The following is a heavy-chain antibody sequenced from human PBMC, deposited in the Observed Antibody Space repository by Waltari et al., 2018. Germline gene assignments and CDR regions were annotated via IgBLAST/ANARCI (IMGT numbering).Heavy chain of an antibody. Sequence: QLQLQESGPGLVKPSATLSFTFRASGLPLPSSPHSWAWIRQPPGQGLEWIATMSYSGATYSSPSLKSRVTISRDTSKNQLSLKLGSVTAADTAIYYCATYIGASLGTAAFDVWGQGTMVTVSS. CDR3: ATYIGASLGTAAFDV. CDR2: MSYSGAT. V-gene: IGHV4-39*01. D-gene: IGHD5-12*01. CDR1: GLPLPSSPHS. J-gene: IGHJ3*01.